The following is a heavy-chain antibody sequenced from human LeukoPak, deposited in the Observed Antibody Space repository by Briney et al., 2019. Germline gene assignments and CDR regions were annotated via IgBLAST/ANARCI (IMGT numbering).Heavy chain of an antibody. V-gene: IGHV4-34*01. Sequence: PPETLSLTCAVYGGSFSGYYWCWIREPPGKGLEWIGEINHSGSTNYIPSLKSRVTISVDTSKNQFSLKLSSVTAADMAVYYWARHAGRRSSYYDFWSGMPSGYFDYWGQGTLVTVSS. CDR2: INHSGST. CDR3: ARHAGRRSSYYDFWSGMPSGYFDY. CDR1: GGSFSGYY. J-gene: IGHJ4*02. D-gene: IGHD3-3*01.